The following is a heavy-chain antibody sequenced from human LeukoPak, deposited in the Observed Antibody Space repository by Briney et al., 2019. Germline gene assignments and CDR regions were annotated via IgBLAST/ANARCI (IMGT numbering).Heavy chain of an antibody. CDR1: GGSLSSYF. D-gene: IGHD6-13*01. CDR2: IYYSGST. Sequence: PSETLSLTCTVSGGSLSSYFWSWIRQPPGKGLEWIAYIYYSGSTNYNPSLKSRVTISVDTSKNQLSLKLSSVTAADTAVYYCARRPSSWFTSFDSWGQGTLVTVSS. V-gene: IGHV4-59*01. CDR3: ARRPSSWFTSFDS. J-gene: IGHJ4*02.